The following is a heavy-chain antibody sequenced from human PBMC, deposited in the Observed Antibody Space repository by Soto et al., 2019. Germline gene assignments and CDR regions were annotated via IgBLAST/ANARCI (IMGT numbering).Heavy chain of an antibody. Sequence: SLRLSCAASGFTFSSYAMHWVCQAPGKGLEWVAVVSYDGSNKYYADSVNGRFTISRDNSKNTLYLQMNSLRAEDTAVYYCARGNGYSSSWFHNWFDPWGQGTLVTVSS. CDR2: VSYDGSNK. J-gene: IGHJ5*02. CDR3: ARGNGYSSSWFHNWFDP. D-gene: IGHD6-13*01. CDR1: GFTFSSYA. V-gene: IGHV3-30-3*01.